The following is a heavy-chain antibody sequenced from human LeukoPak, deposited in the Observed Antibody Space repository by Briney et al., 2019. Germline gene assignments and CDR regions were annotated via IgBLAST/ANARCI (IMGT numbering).Heavy chain of an antibody. V-gene: IGHV3-74*01. CDR3: ARRVVVPAAPYYFDY. CDR1: GFIFSSYW. J-gene: IGHJ4*02. D-gene: IGHD2-2*01. Sequence: GGSLRLSCAASGFIFSSYWMHWVRQAPGKGLVWVSRINSDGSSTSYADSVKGRFTISRDNTKNTLYLQMNSLRAEDTAVYYCARRVVVPAAPYYFDYWGQGTLVTVSS. CDR2: INSDGSST.